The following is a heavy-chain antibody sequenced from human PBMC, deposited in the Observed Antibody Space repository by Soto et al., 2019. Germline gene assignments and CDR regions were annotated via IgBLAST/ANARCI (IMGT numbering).Heavy chain of an antibody. J-gene: IGHJ4*02. V-gene: IGHV3-21*01. CDR1: GFTFSSYS. D-gene: IGHD6-19*01. Sequence: EVQLVESGGGLVKPGGSLRLSCAASGFTFSSYSMNWVRQAPGKGLEWVSSISSSSSYIYYADSVKGRFTISRDNAKNSLYLQMNSLRAEDTAVYYCSAVAATTPLYWGQGTLVTVSS. CDR2: ISSSSSYI. CDR3: SAVAATTPLY.